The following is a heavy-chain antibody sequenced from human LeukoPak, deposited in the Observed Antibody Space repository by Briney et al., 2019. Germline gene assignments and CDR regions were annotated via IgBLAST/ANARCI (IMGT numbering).Heavy chain of an antibody. CDR1: GGTFSSYA. D-gene: IGHD4-17*01. CDR2: IIPIFGTA. J-gene: IGHJ6*04. V-gene: IGHV1-69*06. CDR3: ARGDYGDYISDYYYYGMDV. Sequence: GASVKVSCKASGGTFSSYAISWVRQAPGQGLKWMGGIIPIFGTANYAQKFQGRVTITADKSTSTAYMELSSLRSEDTAVYYCARGDYGDYISDYYYYGMDVWGKGTTVTVSS.